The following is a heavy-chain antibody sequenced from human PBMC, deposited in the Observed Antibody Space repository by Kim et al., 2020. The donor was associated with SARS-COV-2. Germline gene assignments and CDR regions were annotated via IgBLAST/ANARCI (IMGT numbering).Heavy chain of an antibody. D-gene: IGHD3-3*01. V-gene: IGHV3-15*01. Sequence: DPVKGRFTISRDDSTHTLCLQMNSLKTEDSAVYYCTHHMEWDAVTAFDIWGQGTMVTVSS. J-gene: IGHJ3*02. CDR3: THHMEWDAVTAFDI.